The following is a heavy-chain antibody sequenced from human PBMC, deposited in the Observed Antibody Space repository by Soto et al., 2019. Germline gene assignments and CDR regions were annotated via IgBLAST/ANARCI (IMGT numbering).Heavy chain of an antibody. J-gene: IGHJ2*01. Sequence: QVQLQESGPGLVKPSETLSLTCTVSGGSISSYYWSWIRQPPGKGLEWIGYIYYSGSTNYNPSLKSRVTISVDTSKNQFSLKLSAVTAADTAVYYCARPTGDYDFWSGYSTPDWYFDLWGRGTLVTVSS. D-gene: IGHD3-3*01. CDR3: ARPTGDYDFWSGYSTPDWYFDL. CDR1: GGSISSYY. V-gene: IGHV4-59*01. CDR2: IYYSGST.